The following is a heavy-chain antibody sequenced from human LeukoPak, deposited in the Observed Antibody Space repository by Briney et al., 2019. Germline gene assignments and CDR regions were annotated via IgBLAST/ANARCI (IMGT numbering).Heavy chain of an antibody. D-gene: IGHD5-18*01. CDR2: ISAYNGNT. CDR1: GYTFTSYG. J-gene: IGHJ3*02. Sequence: GASVKVSCKASGYTFTSYGISWVRQAPGQGLEWMGWISAYNGNTNYAQKLQGRVTMTTDTSTSTAYMELRSLRSDDTAVYYCARDTRGYSSTNAFDIWGQGTMVTVSS. CDR3: ARDTRGYSSTNAFDI. V-gene: IGHV1-18*01.